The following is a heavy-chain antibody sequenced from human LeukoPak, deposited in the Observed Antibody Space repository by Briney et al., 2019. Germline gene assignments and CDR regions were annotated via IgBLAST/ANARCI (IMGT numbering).Heavy chain of an antibody. CDR3: ARDSPYESRFDI. CDR1: GFTFNSYS. Sequence: GGSLRLSCAASGFTFNSYSMNWVRQAPGKGLEWVSYISSSSSTIYYADSVKGRFTISRDNAKNSLYLQMNSLRAEDTAVYYCARDSPYESRFDIWGQGTMVTVSS. J-gene: IGHJ3*02. V-gene: IGHV3-48*01. CDR2: ISSSSSTI. D-gene: IGHD3-3*01.